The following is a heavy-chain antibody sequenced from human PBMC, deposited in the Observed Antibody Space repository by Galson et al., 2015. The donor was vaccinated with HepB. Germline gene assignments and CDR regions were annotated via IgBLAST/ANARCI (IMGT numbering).Heavy chain of an antibody. CDR2: INHSGST. V-gene: IGHV4-34*01. J-gene: IGHJ6*02. Sequence: SETLSLTCAVYGGSFSGYYWSWIRQPPGKGLEWIGEINHSGSTDYNPSLKSRVTISVDTSKNQFSLKLSSVTAADTAVYYCARGFYDFWSGLSHGYYYYGMDVWGQGTTVTVSS. CDR3: ARGFYDFWSGLSHGYYYYGMDV. CDR1: GGSFSGYY. D-gene: IGHD3-3*01.